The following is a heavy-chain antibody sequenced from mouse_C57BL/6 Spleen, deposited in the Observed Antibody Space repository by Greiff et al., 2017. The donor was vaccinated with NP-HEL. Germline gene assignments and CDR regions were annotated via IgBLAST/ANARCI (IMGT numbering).Heavy chain of an antibody. D-gene: IGHD2-1*01. CDR3: AKRGNCGNYFDY. Sequence: VQLQQSGAELVKPGASVKLSCTASGFNITDYCMHWVKQRTEQGLEWIGKIDPEDGGTKYAQKFQGKATMTADTSSNTAYLQLSSLTSEDTAVYYCAKRGNCGNYFDYWGQGTTLTVSS. J-gene: IGHJ2*01. CDR1: GFNITDYC. CDR2: IDPEDGGT. V-gene: IGHV14-2*01.